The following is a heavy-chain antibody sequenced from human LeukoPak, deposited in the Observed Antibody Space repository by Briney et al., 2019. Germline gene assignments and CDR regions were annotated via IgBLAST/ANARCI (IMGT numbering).Heavy chain of an antibody. CDR3: ARDSTDFWSGYFKYYFDY. Sequence: GGSLRLSCAASGFTFSSYAMHWVRQAPGKGLEWVAVISYDGSNKYYADSVKGRFTISRDNSKNTLYLQMNSLRAEDTAVYYCARDSTDFWSGYFKYYFDYWGQGTLVTVSS. V-gene: IGHV3-30-3*01. D-gene: IGHD3-3*01. CDR2: ISYDGSNK. J-gene: IGHJ4*02. CDR1: GFTFSSYA.